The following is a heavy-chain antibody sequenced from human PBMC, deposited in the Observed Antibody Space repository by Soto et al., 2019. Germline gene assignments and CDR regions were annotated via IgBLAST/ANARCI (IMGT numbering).Heavy chain of an antibody. J-gene: IGHJ4*02. CDR3: ARARSGISYSFDY. V-gene: IGHV4-59*12. CDR1: GDSISTYY. CDR2: IYYSGST. D-gene: IGHD1-26*01. Sequence: LSLTCTVSGDSISTYYWSWIRQPPGKGLEWIGYIYYSGSTNYNPSLKSRIVISGDTSENQFSLKLISVTAADTAIYYCARARSGISYSFDYWGQGTLVTVSS.